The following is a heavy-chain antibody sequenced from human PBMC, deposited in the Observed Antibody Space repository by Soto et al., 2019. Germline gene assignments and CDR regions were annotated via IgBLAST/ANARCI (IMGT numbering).Heavy chain of an antibody. CDR3: ATVRWELHDAFDI. J-gene: IGHJ3*02. CDR2: IYHSGMT. Sequence: QVQLQESGPGLVKPSQTLSLTCTVSGGSISTGGYYWSWIRQHPGRGLEWIGYIYHSGMTFSNPSLHSRVAISIDTSNNKFSLKLSSVTAADTAVYYCATVRWELHDAFDIWGQGTMVSVSS. V-gene: IGHV4-31*03. D-gene: IGHD1-26*01. CDR1: GGSISTGGYY.